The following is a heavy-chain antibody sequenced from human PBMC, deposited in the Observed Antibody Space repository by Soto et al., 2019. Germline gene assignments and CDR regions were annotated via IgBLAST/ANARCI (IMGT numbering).Heavy chain of an antibody. J-gene: IGHJ4*02. CDR1: GGSISQYY. CDR2: IYSGGST. V-gene: IGHV4-4*07. D-gene: IGHD3-10*02. CDR3: ARGPGVFGDLSLDY. Sequence: QVQLQDSCPGLVKPSETLSLSCGVSGGSISQYYWSWIRQPAGKGLEWIGRIYSGGSTNYNPSLERRVTMSVHKSKKQFYLKLSSVTAADTAVYYCARGPGVFGDLSLDYWGQGTLVTVSS.